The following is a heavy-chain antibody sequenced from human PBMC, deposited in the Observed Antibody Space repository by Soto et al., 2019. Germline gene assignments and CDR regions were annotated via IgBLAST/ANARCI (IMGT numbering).Heavy chain of an antibody. D-gene: IGHD3-10*01. V-gene: IGHV1-2*02. CDR2: INPNSGDT. J-gene: IGHJ5*01. Sequence: GASVKVSCKASGYTFTGYYVHWVRQAPGQGLEWMGWINPNSGDTYLAQRFQGRVTMNRDTSIGTAYMELSSLRSDDTATYYCTRAYGAETFDFWGQGTRVTVSS. CDR3: TRAYGAETFDF. CDR1: GYTFTGYY.